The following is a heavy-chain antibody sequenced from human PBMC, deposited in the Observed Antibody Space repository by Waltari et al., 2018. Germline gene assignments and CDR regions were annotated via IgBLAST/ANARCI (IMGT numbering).Heavy chain of an antibody. CDR2: IHFSSSTI. CDR1: GYTFSTSG. D-gene: IGHD6-13*01. V-gene: IGHV3-48*04. CDR3: ATRGGISSWGLDY. Sequence: EVQLVESGGGLVQPGGSLRLSCADSGYTFSTSGMNWVRPAPGKGLEWVSYIHFSSSTIYYADSVKGRFTISRDNAKNSLYLQMNSLRAEDTAVYYCATRGGISSWGLDYWGQGTLVTVSS. J-gene: IGHJ4*02.